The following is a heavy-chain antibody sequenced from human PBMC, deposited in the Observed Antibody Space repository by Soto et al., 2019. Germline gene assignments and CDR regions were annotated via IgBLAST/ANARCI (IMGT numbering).Heavy chain of an antibody. CDR2: FGATGGGT. CDR1: GFTFSSSA. D-gene: IGHD6-13*01. V-gene: IGHV3-23*01. CDR3: AKRVSSSWFYFDY. Sequence: EVQLLESGGGLVQPGGSLRLSCAASGFTFSSSAMSWVRKAPGRGLEWVSSFGATGGGTYYADSVKGRFTISRDISKNTLFLQMNSLGDEDTAVYYCAKRVSSSWFYFDYWGHGTLVTVSS. J-gene: IGHJ4*01.